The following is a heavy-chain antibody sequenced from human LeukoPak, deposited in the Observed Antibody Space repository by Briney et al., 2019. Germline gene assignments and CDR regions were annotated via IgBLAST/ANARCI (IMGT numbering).Heavy chain of an antibody. D-gene: IGHD5-12*01. Sequence: GGSLRLSCVMSGFTFSNYAMNWVRQAPGKGLEWVSAISVSGANTYYADSVKGRFTISRDNSKNTLYLQMSSLRAEDTAVYYCAKGMVATRDWGQGTLVTVSS. CDR3: AKGMVATRD. CDR1: GFTFSNYA. J-gene: IGHJ4*02. V-gene: IGHV3-23*01. CDR2: ISVSGANT.